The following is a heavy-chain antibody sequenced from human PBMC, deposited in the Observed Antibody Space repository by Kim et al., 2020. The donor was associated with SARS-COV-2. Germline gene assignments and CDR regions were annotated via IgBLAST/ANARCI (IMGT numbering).Heavy chain of an antibody. Sequence: ASVKVSCKASGYTFTSYYMHWVRQAPGQGLEWMGIINPSGGSTSYAQKFQGRVTMTRDTSTSTVYMELSSLRSEDTAVYYCARGPYCSSTSCYVSPRQIDYYGMDVWGQGTTVTVSS. CDR3: ARGPYCSSTSCYVSPRQIDYYGMDV. D-gene: IGHD2-2*01. CDR1: GYTFTSYY. J-gene: IGHJ6*02. CDR2: INPSGGST. V-gene: IGHV1-46*01.